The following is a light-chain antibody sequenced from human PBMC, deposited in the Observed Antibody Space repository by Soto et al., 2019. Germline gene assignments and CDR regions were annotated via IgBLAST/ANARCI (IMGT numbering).Light chain of an antibody. CDR2: GNS. J-gene: IGLJ1*01. V-gene: IGLV1-44*01. Sequence: QSVLTQAPSASGTPGQRVTISCSGSSSNIGSNTVNWYQQLPGTAPKLLIYGNSQRPSGVPDRFSGSKSGTSASLAISGLQSEDEADYYCATWDASLNGYVFGTGTKVTVL. CDR3: ATWDASLNGYV. CDR1: SSNIGSNT.